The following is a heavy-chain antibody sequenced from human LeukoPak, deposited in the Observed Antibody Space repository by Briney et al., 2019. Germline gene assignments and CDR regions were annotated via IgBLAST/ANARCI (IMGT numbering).Heavy chain of an antibody. V-gene: IGHV4-34*01. CDR3: ARGRSTRIPWFDP. CDR1: GGSFSGYY. J-gene: IGHJ5*02. Sequence: SETLSLTCAVYGGSFSGYYWSWIRQPPGKRLEWIGEINHSGSTNYNPSLKSRVTISVDTSKNQFSLKLSSVTAADTAVYYCARGRSTRIPWFDPWGQGTLVTVSS. CDR2: INHSGST. D-gene: IGHD5-24*01.